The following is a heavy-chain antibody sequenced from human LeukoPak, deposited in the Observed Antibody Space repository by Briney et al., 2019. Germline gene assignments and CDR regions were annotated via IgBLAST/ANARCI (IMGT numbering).Heavy chain of an antibody. CDR2: ISGNGDSR. Sequence: GGSLRLSCAASGFTFTSYAMSWVRKAPGKGLEWVSSISGNGDSRNYADSVKGRFTISRDNSKSTLYLEMNSLRAEDTAVYYCAKNPLVAGTIYFDSWGQGTPLTVSS. D-gene: IGHD6-19*01. CDR1: GFTFTSYA. V-gene: IGHV3-23*01. CDR3: AKNPLVAGTIYFDS. J-gene: IGHJ4*02.